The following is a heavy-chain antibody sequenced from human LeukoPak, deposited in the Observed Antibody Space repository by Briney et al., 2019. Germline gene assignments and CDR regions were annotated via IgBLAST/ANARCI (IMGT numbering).Heavy chain of an antibody. V-gene: IGHV3-7*01. Sequence: GGSLRLSCAASGFTFSSYWMSWVRQAPGKGLEWVANIKQDGSEKYYVDSVKGRFTISRDNAKNSLYLQMNSLRAEDTAVCYCARGYGYGLVPFDYWGQGTLVTVSS. J-gene: IGHJ4*02. CDR2: IKQDGSEK. CDR1: GFTFSSYW. D-gene: IGHD5-18*01. CDR3: ARGYGYGLVPFDY.